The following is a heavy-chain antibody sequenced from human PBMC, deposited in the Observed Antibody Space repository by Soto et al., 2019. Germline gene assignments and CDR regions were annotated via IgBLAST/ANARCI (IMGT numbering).Heavy chain of an antibody. D-gene: IGHD3-16*01. J-gene: IGHJ4*02. Sequence: EVQLVESGGGLVQPGGSLRLSCEVSGFTFSSYWMHWVRQVPGKGLVWVSRTNEDGTTTNYADSVRGRFTISRDNAKKTLYLERNSRRVDDTAVYYCKRDMGGRGGYWGQGTLVTVSS. V-gene: IGHV3-74*01. CDR3: KRDMGGRGGY. CDR1: GFTFSSYW. CDR2: TNEDGTTT.